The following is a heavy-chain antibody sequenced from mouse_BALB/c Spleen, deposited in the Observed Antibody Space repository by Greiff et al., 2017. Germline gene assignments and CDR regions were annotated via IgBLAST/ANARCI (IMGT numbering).Heavy chain of an antibody. V-gene: IGHV1-9*01. J-gene: IGHJ1*01. CDR3: ARLYYRYDWYFDV. CDR1: GYTFSSYW. CDR2: ILPGSGST. Sequence: VQLQQSGAELMKPGASVKISCKATGYTFSSYWIEWVKQRPGHGLEWIGEILPGSGSTNYNEKFKGKATFTADTSSNTAYMQLSSLTSEDSAVYYCARLYYRYDWYFDVWGAGTTVTVSS. D-gene: IGHD2-14*01.